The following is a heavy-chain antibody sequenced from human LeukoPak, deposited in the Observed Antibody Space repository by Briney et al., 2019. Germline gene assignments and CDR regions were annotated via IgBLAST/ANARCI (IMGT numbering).Heavy chain of an antibody. CDR2: IKQDGSEK. Sequence: GGSLRLSCAASGFTLSSYWMAWVRQAPGKGLEWVANIKQDGSEKYFVDSVKGRFTISRDNTKNSLYLQMTNLRGDDTAVYYCARDVVGSLDYWGQGTLVTVSS. J-gene: IGHJ4*02. V-gene: IGHV3-7*01. CDR3: ARDVVGSLDY. CDR1: GFTLSSYW. D-gene: IGHD1-26*01.